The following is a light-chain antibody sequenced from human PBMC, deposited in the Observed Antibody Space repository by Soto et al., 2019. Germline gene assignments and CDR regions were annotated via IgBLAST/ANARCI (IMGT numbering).Light chain of an antibody. CDR1: RSNIGTNP. CDR2: TNT. V-gene: IGLV1-44*01. J-gene: IGLJ2*01. CDR3: AAWDDSLNSVI. Sequence: QYVLTQPPSASGTPGQSVPISCSGSRSNIGTNPVNWYQQLPGTAPKLLFYTNTQRPSGVPDRFSASKSGTSASLAISGLQSEDEADYYCAAWDDSLNSVIFGGGTKLTVL.